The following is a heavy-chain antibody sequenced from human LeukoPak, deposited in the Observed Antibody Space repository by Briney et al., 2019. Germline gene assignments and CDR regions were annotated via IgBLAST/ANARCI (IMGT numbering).Heavy chain of an antibody. CDR3: ARDPRADGYKDY. J-gene: IGHJ4*02. V-gene: IGHV4-39*07. D-gene: IGHD5-24*01. Sequence: PSETLSLTCTVSGGSISSSSYYWGWIRQPPGKGLEWIGSIYYSGSTYYNPSLKSRVTISVDTSKNQFSLKLSSVTAADTAVYYCARDPRADGYKDYWGQGTLVTVSS. CDR2: IYYSGST. CDR1: GGSISSSSYY.